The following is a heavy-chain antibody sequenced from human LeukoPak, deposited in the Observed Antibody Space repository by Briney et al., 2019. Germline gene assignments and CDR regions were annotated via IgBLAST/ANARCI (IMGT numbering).Heavy chain of an antibody. CDR1: GGSISYYY. D-gene: IGHD3-10*01. J-gene: IGHJ4*02. CDR2: SHDSGES. CDR3: AASSHSGSYRAY. V-gene: IGHV4-59*08. Sequence: SETLSLTCSVSGGSISYYYWSWIRQPPGKGLEWIGYSHDSGESNYNPSLQSRAIISRDTSKNQFSLNLMSVTAADTAVYYCAASSHSGSYRAYWGQGTPVTVSS.